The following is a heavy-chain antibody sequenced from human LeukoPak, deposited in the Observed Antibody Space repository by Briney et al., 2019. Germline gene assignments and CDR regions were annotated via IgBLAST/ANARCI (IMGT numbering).Heavy chain of an antibody. D-gene: IGHD6-19*01. J-gene: IGHJ4*02. Sequence: GGSLRLSCAASGFTFSSYSMNWVRQAPGKGLEWVSYISSSSSTIYYADSVKGRFTISRDNAKNSLYLQMNSLRAEDTALYYCAKEHSTGWPSLDSWGQGTLVTVSS. CDR2: ISSSSSTI. CDR3: AKEHSTGWPSLDS. V-gene: IGHV3-48*01. CDR1: GFTFSSYS.